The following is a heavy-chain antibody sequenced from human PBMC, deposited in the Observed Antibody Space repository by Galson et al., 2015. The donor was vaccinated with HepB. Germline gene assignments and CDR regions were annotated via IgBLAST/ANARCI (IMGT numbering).Heavy chain of an antibody. CDR2: IIPILGIA. J-gene: IGHJ5*02. V-gene: IGHV1-69*04. D-gene: IGHD2-15*01. CDR1: GGAFGSYA. CDR3: ARDRYCSGGSCYSIHNWFDP. Sequence: SVKVSCKASGGAFGSYAISWVRQAPGQGLEWMGRIIPILGIANYAQKFQGRVTITADKSTSTAYMELSSLRSEDTAVYYCARDRYCSGGSCYSIHNWFDPWGQGTLVTVSS.